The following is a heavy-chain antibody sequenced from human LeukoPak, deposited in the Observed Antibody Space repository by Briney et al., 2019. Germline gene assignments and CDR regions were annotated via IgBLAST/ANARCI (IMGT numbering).Heavy chain of an antibody. CDR1: GGTFCSYA. D-gene: IGHD3-22*01. V-gene: IGHV1-69*13. Sequence: ASVKVSCKASGGTFCSYAISWVRQAPGQGLEWMGGIIPIFGTANYAQKFQGRVTITADESTSTAYMELSSLRSEDTAVYYCARDRNYYDSSGYDAFDIWGQGTMVTVSS. CDR2: IIPIFGTA. J-gene: IGHJ3*02. CDR3: ARDRNYYDSSGYDAFDI.